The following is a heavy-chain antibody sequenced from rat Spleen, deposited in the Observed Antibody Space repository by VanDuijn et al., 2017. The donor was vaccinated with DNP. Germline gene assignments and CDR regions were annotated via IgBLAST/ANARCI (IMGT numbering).Heavy chain of an antibody. CDR1: GFTFSNYD. Sequence: EVQLVESGGGLVQPGNSLKLSCAASGFTFSNYDMAWVRQAPKKGLEWVASISYEGSSTYYGDSVKGRFTISRDNAKSTLYLQMNSLRSEDTATYYCARWFDYWGQGVMVTVSS. CDR2: ISYEGSST. CDR3: ARWFDY. V-gene: IGHV5-22*01. J-gene: IGHJ2*01.